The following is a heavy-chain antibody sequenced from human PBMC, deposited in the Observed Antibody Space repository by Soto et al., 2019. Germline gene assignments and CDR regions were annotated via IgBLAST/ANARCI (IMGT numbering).Heavy chain of an antibody. CDR3: ARDRQLYYYDSSGHNAFDI. V-gene: IGHV4-4*07. CDR2: IYTSGST. CDR1: GGSISSCY. J-gene: IGHJ3*02. Sequence: SDTLSLTCTVSGGSISSCYWSWIRQPAGKGLEWIGRIYTSGSTNYNPSLKSRVTMSVDTSKNQFSLKLSSVTAADTAVYYCARDRQLYYYDSSGHNAFDIWGQGTMVTVSS. D-gene: IGHD3-22*01.